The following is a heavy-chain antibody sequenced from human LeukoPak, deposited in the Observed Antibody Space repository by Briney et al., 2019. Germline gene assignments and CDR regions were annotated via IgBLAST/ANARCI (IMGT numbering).Heavy chain of an antibody. CDR2: ISGSGGST. Sequence: GGSLRLSCAASGFTFSSYAMSWVRQAPGKGLEWVSAISGSGGSTYYADSVKGRFTISRDNSKNTLYLQMNSLRAEDTAVYYCAKDRFELIPPEYFQHWGQGTLSPSPQ. CDR3: AKDRFELIPPEYFQH. V-gene: IGHV3-23*01. D-gene: IGHD3-10*01. J-gene: IGHJ1*01. CDR1: GFTFSSYA.